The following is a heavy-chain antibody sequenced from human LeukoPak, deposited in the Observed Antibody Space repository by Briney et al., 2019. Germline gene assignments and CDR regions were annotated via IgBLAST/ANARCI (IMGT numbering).Heavy chain of an antibody. Sequence: GGSLGLSCAASGITFSNYWMSWVRQAPGKGLEWVATIKHDGSEKYYVDSMEGRFTISRDNAKNSLYLEMYSLRVEDTAVYYCARGYKSTLNYYFDYWGQGTLVTVSS. V-gene: IGHV3-7*01. CDR3: ARGYKSTLNYYFDY. J-gene: IGHJ4*02. CDR1: GITFSNYW. D-gene: IGHD5-12*01. CDR2: IKHDGSEK.